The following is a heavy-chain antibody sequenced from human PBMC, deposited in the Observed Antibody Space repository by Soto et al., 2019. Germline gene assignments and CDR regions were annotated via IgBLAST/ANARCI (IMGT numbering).Heavy chain of an antibody. J-gene: IGHJ6*02. Sequence: GESLKISCKASGYRFTTYWIAWVRQMPGRGLEWMGIVYPGDSNTKYGPSFQGRITISADRSIKTAYLQWSSLEASDTAMYYCVRAPPIGTVWGRDYSSFLDVWGQGTTVTVSS. CDR2: VYPGDSNT. CDR3: VRAPPIGTVWGRDYSSFLDV. V-gene: IGHV5-51*01. D-gene: IGHD3-16*01. CDR1: GYRFTTYW.